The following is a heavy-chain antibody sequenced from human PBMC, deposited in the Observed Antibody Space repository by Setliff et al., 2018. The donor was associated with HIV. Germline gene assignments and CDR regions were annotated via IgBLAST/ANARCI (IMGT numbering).Heavy chain of an antibody. CDR3: SNWNTTIDEDA. Sequence: PSETLSLTCTVSGGSASNSRYYWAWIRQPPGKGLEYIGSIHYNERTYYLPSLKSRVTMSLDTSKNQFSLKMTSVTAADTALYYCSNWNTTIDEDAWGQGTLVTSPQ. D-gene: IGHD5-18*01. J-gene: IGHJ5*02. V-gene: IGHV4-39*07. CDR1: GGSASNSRYY. CDR2: IHYNERT.